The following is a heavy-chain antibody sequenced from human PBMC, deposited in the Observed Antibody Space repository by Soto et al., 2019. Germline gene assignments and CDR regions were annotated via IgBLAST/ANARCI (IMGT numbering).Heavy chain of an antibody. CDR1: GFTFSSHS. CDR3: ASIPGGPPLRYFDY. V-gene: IGHV3-21*01. Sequence: KPGGSLRLSCAASGFTFSSHSMNWVRQAPGKGLEWVSSISSSGSYIYYADSLKGRFAISRDNAKNSLYLQMNSLRAEDTAVYYCASIPGGPPLRYFDYWGQGTLVTV. D-gene: IGHD3-10*01. CDR2: ISSSGSYI. J-gene: IGHJ4*02.